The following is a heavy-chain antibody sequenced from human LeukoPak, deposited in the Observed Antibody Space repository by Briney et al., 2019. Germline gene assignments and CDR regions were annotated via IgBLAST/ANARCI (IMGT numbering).Heavy chain of an antibody. D-gene: IGHD5-18*01. V-gene: IGHV4-4*07. Sequence: SETLSLTCTVSGGSISSYYWSWIRQPAGKGLEWIGRIYTSGSTNYNPSLKSRVTMSVDTSKNQFSLKLSSVTAADTAVYYCARGPGWIQLRSAWFDPWGQGTLVTVPS. CDR3: ARGPGWIQLRSAWFDP. J-gene: IGHJ5*02. CDR1: GGSISSYY. CDR2: IYTSGST.